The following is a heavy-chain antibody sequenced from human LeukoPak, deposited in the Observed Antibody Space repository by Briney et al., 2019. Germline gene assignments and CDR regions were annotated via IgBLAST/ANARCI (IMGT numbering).Heavy chain of an antibody. D-gene: IGHD2/OR15-2a*01. CDR3: ARDLYDSTTQHHPPHFDS. V-gene: IGHV4-59*12. J-gene: IGHJ4*02. Sequence: PSETLSLTCTVSGGSISSYYWSWIRQPPGKGLEWIGSVFHTGSTYYNPSLKSRVTISVDSSMNKFSLKMRSVTAADTAFYYCARDLYDSTTQHHPPHFDSWGQGTLVTVSS. CDR1: GGSISSYY. CDR2: VFHTGST.